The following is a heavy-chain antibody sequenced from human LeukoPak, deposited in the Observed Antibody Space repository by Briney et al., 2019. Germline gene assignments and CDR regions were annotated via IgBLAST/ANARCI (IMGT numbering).Heavy chain of an antibody. CDR2: IIPIFGTA. J-gene: IGHJ6*03. CDR1: GGTFSSYA. V-gene: IGHV1-69*05. CDR3: AKTTVNPKGYYYYMDV. D-gene: IGHD4-11*01. Sequence: ASVKVSCKASGGTFSSYAISWVRQAPGQGLEWMGGIIPIFGTADYAQKFQGRVTMTRDTSISTAYMELSRLRSDDTAVYYCAKTTVNPKGYYYYMDVWGKGTTVTVSS.